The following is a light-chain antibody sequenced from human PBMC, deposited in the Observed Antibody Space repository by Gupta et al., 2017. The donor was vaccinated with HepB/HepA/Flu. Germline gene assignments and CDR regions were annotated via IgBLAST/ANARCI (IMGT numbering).Light chain of an antibody. CDR1: QGINNY. Sequence: DIQLTQSPSFLSASVGDRVTISCRASQGINNYLAWYQQKPGKAPKLLIYATFTLQSGVPSRFSGSGSGTEFTLTISSLQPEDFATYYCQQSAGYPVTFGQETRLDLK. J-gene: IGKJ5*01. CDR2: ATF. CDR3: QQSAGYPVT. V-gene: IGKV1-9*01.